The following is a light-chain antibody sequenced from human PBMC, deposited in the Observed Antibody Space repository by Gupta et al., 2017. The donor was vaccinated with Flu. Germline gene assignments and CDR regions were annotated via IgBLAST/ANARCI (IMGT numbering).Light chain of an antibody. CDR2: EVS. J-gene: IGLJ1*01. CDR3: CSYTTTSLFV. Sequence: SITISCTGTSSDIGTFNLVSWYHPHPGKAPKVLIFEVSGRPAGVSYRFSGSKSGNTASLTISGLQAEDEADYYCCSYTTTSLFVFGTGTRVTVL. V-gene: IGLV2-23*02. CDR1: SSDIGTFNL.